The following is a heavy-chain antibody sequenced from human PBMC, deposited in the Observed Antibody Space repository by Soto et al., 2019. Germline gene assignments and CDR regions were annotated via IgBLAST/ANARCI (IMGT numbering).Heavy chain of an antibody. V-gene: IGHV4-34*01. J-gene: IGHJ4*02. CDR1: GGXFXGYY. CDR2: INHSGST. Sequence: XETLSLTCAVYGGXFXGYYWSXIRQPPGKGLEWIGEINHSGSTNYNPSLKSRVTISVDTSKNQFSLKLSSVTAADTAVYYCARGRWLRSAFDYWGPGTLVTVSS. D-gene: IGHD5-12*01. CDR3: ARGRWLRSAFDY.